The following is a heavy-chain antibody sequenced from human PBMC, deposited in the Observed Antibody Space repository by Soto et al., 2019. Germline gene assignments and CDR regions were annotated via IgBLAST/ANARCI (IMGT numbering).Heavy chain of an antibody. CDR3: ARGSMVRGVISWFDP. D-gene: IGHD3-10*01. Sequence: ASVKVSCKASGYTFTSYYMHWVRQAPGQGLEWMGVISACGGNTNYAQKFQGRVTMTTDTSTSTAYMELSSLRSDDTAVYYCARGSMVRGVISWFDPWGQGTLVTVSS. J-gene: IGHJ5*02. V-gene: IGHV1-46*01. CDR1: GYTFTSYY. CDR2: ISACGGNT.